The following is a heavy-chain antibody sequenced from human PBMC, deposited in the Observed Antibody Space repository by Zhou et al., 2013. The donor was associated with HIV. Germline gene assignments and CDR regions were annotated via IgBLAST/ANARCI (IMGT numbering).Heavy chain of an antibody. V-gene: IGHV5-51*01. CDR3: ARHEYGRSDFDY. D-gene: IGHD1-26*01. CDR1: GYSFANYW. J-gene: IGHJ4*02. CDR2: IYPGDSDT. Sequence: EVQLVQSGADVKKPGESLKISCQGSGYSFANYWIAWVRQLPGKGLEWMGVIYPGDSDTTYNPSFQGHVTISADKSINTAYLQWSSLKASDTAIYYCARHEYGRSDFDYWGQGTLITVSS.